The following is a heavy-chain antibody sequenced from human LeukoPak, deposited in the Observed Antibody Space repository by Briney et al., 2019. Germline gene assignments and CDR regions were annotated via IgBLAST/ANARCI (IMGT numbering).Heavy chain of an antibody. D-gene: IGHD3-10*01. CDR2: ISSSSSTI. CDR1: GFTFSSYS. CDR3: ARDGFMVRGVFDY. V-gene: IGHV3-48*01. Sequence: GGSLRLSCAASGFTFSSYSMNWVRQAPGKGLEWVSYISSSSSTIYYADSVKGRFTIYRDNAKNYLYLQMNSLRAEDTAVYYCARDGFMVRGVFDYWGQGTLVTVSS. J-gene: IGHJ4*02.